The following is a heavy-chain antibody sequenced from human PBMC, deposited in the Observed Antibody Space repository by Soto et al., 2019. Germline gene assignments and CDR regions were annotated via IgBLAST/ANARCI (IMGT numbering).Heavy chain of an antibody. CDR2: ISNSGGGT. CDR1: GFTFSNFA. CDR3: AKDLRRMHGSGSDH. Sequence: EVQLLESGGDLVQPGGSPRLSCTASGFTFSNFAMNWVRQAPGKGLEWVSAISNSGGGTYYADSVRGRFTISRDNSKNTVYLQMRSLRVEDTAIYFCAKDLRRMHGSGSDHWGLGALVTVSS. D-gene: IGHD3-10*01. V-gene: IGHV3-23*01. J-gene: IGHJ4*02.